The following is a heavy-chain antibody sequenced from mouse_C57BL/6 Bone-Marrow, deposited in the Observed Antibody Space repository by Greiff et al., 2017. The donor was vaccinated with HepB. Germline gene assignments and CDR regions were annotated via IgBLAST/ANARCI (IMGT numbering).Heavy chain of an antibody. CDR1: GFSLPSYG. CDR2: IWRGGST. Sequence: VMLVESGPGLVQPSQSLSITCTVSGFSLPSYGVHWVRQSPGKGLEWLGVIWRGGSTDYNAAFMSRLSITKDNSKSQVFFKMNSLQADDTAIYYCAKRGLWLEGFDYWGQGTTLTVSS. J-gene: IGHJ2*01. D-gene: IGHD2-2*01. V-gene: IGHV2-5*01. CDR3: AKRGLWLEGFDY.